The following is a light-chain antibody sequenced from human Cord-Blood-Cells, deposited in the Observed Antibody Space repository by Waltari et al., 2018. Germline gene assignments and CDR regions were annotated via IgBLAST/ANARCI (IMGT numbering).Light chain of an antibody. V-gene: IGLV1-40*01. CDR3: QSYDSSLSGVV. CDR2: GNS. Sequence: QSVLTQPPSVSGAPGQRVTISCTGSSSNIGAGYDVHWYQQLPGTAPKLPILGNSNRPSGVPDRFSGSKSGTSASLAITGLQAEDEADYYCQSYDSSLSGVVFGGGTKLTVL. J-gene: IGLJ2*01. CDR1: SSNIGAGYD.